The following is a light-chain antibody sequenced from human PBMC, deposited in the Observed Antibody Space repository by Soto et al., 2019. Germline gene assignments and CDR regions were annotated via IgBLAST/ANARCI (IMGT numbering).Light chain of an antibody. J-gene: IGKJ2*01. CDR2: DAS. V-gene: IGKV1-27*01. CDR3: QKYNSATYT. Sequence: DTQMTQSPSSLSAAVGDRVTITCRASQDISNFLAWYQQKPGKVPKLLIYDASTFQSGVPSRFSGSGSGTDFTLTISSLQPEDVATYYCQKYNSATYTFGQGTKLEIK. CDR1: QDISNF.